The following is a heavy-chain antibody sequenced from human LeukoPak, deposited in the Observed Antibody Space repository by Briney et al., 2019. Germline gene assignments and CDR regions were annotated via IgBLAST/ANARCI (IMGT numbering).Heavy chain of an antibody. D-gene: IGHD2-15*01. CDR3: AKGPQNRYCRGGRCYESITGYFDY. CDR2: ISGSDAVT. Sequence: GGSLRLSCAACEFTFSTYAMTWVRQGPGKGLEWVSSISGSDAVTYYADSVKGRFTISRDNFKNILYLQMNSLRVEDTAVYYCAKGPQNRYCRGGRCYESITGYFDYWGQGTLITVSS. J-gene: IGHJ4*02. V-gene: IGHV3-23*01. CDR1: EFTFSTYA.